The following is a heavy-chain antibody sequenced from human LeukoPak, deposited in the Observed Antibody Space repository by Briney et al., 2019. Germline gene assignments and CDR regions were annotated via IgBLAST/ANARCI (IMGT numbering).Heavy chain of an antibody. D-gene: IGHD6-13*01. J-gene: IGHJ4*02. Sequence: SETLSLTRAVYGGSFSGYYWSWIRQPPGKGLEWSGEINHSGSTNYNPSLKSRVTISVDTSKNPFSLKLSSVTAADTAVYYCARGQGGSSWYYFDYWGQGTLVTVSS. CDR3: ARGQGGSSWYYFDY. CDR1: GGSFSGYY. CDR2: INHSGST. V-gene: IGHV4-34*01.